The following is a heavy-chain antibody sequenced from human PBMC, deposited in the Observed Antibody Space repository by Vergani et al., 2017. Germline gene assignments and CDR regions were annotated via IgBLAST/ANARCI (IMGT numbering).Heavy chain of an antibody. CDR3: ARDRSVLRFLEWLSTPYNWFDP. D-gene: IGHD3-3*01. J-gene: IGHJ5*02. Sequence: QVQLVQSGAEVKKPGASVKVSCKASGYTFTSYGISWVRQAPGQGLEWMGGIIPIFGTANYAQKFQGRVTITADESTSTAYMELRSLRSDDTAVYYCARDRSVLRFLEWLSTPYNWFDPWGQGTLVTVSS. V-gene: IGHV1-69*13. CDR1: GYTFTSYG. CDR2: IIPIFGTA.